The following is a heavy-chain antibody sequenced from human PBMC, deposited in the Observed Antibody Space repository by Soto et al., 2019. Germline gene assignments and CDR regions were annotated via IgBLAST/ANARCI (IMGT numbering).Heavy chain of an antibody. V-gene: IGHV3-9*01. Sequence: EVQLVESGGGLAQPGRSLRLSCAASAFTFGDYAMHWVRQAPEKGLEWVSCISWNSGNIVYVDSVEGRFTISRDNAKNSLYLQMNSLRPEDTAFYYCAKGYTTSCFAHFDFWGQGALVTVSS. CDR1: AFTFGDYA. J-gene: IGHJ4*02. CDR2: ISWNSGNI. CDR3: AKGYTTSCFAHFDF. D-gene: IGHD2-2*01.